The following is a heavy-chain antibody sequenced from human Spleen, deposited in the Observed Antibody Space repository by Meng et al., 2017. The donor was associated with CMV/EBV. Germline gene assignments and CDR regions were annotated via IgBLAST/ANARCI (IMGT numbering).Heavy chain of an antibody. V-gene: IGHV1-2*02. D-gene: IGHD6-6*01. Sequence: ASVKVSCKAPGYIYTGYYVHWVRQAPGQGLEWMGWINPNSGGTNYAQKFQGRVTMTRDTSISTAYMELSRLRSDDTAVYYCARVPYSSWYYFDFWGQGTLVTVSS. J-gene: IGHJ4*02. CDR2: INPNSGGT. CDR1: GYIYTGYY. CDR3: ARVPYSSWYYFDF.